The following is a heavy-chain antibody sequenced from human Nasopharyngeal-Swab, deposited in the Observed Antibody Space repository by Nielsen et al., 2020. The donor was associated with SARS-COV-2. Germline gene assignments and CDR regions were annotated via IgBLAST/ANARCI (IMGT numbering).Heavy chain of an antibody. CDR2: IKQDGSEK. J-gene: IGHJ4*02. CDR1: GFTFSSYW. V-gene: IGHV3-7*01. D-gene: IGHD3-3*01. Sequence: GESLKISCAASGFTFSSYWMSWVRQAPGKGLEWVANIKQDGSEKYYVDSVKGRFTISRDNAKNSLYLQMNSLRAEDTAVYYCAREGAILGVADPDRLDCWGQGTLVTVSS. CDR3: AREGAILGVADPDRLDC.